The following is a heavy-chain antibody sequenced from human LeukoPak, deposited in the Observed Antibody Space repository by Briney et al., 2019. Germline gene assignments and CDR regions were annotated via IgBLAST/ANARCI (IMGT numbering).Heavy chain of an antibody. CDR1: GFTFSSYW. V-gene: IGHV3-74*01. Sequence: PGGSLRLSCAASGFTFSSYWMHWVRQAPGKGLVWVSRINGDGSSTGYADSVKGRFTISRDNAKNTLYLQMNNLRVEDTAVYYCARGNYLQTNWGQGTLVTVSS. D-gene: IGHD5-24*01. CDR3: ARGNYLQTN. J-gene: IGHJ4*02. CDR2: INGDGSST.